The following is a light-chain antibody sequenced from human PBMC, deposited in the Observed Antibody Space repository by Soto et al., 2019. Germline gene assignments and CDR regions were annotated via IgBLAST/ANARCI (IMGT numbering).Light chain of an antibody. CDR3: TSYTSGSTVV. Sequence: QSALTQPASVSGSPGQSITISCTGSSSDVGGYNFVSWYQQHPGKAPKLMIYEVSYRPSGVSNRFSGSKSGNTASLIISGLQAEDEADYYCTSYTSGSTVVFGGGTKLTVL. J-gene: IGLJ2*01. CDR1: SSDVGGYNF. V-gene: IGLV2-14*01. CDR2: EVS.